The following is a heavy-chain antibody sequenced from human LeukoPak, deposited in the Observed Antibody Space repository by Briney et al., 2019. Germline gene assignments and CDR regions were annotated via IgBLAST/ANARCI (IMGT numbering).Heavy chain of an antibody. V-gene: IGHV1-18*01. CDR3: ARHVPKTYYYDSSGFFFDY. CDR1: GYTFTSYG. J-gene: IGHJ4*02. Sequence: GASVKVSCKASGYTFTSYGISWVRQAPGQGREWMGWISAYNGNTNYSQKLQGRVTMTTDTSTSTAYMELRSLRSDDTAVYYCARHVPKTYYYDSSGFFFDYWGQGTLVTVSS. CDR2: ISAYNGNT. D-gene: IGHD3-22*01.